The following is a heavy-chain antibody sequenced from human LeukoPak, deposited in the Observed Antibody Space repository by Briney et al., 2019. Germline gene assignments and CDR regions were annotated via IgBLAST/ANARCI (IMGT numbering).Heavy chain of an antibody. D-gene: IGHD5-12*01. Sequence: GGSLRLSCAASGFTFSSSSISWVRQAPGKGLEWVSAITDAVGSTHYADSVKGRFTISSDNSKNTVYLQMNSLRPEDMAVYYCAKEIFSGLLYIDYWGQGTLVTVTS. J-gene: IGHJ4*02. CDR3: AKEIFSGLLYIDY. V-gene: IGHV3-23*01. CDR2: ITDAVGST. CDR1: GFTFSSSS.